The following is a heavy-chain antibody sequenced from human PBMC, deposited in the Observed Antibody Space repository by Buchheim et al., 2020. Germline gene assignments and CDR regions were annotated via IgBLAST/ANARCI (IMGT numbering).Heavy chain of an antibody. CDR3: ARGIAAAGYYYYYYGMDV. CDR2: IYTSGST. J-gene: IGHJ6*02. Sequence: QVQLQESGPGLVKPSQTLSLTCTVSGGSISSGSYYWSWIRQPAGKGLEWIGRIYTSGSTNYNPSLKSRVTLSVDTYTNQSSLKLSSVTAADTAVYYCARGIAAAGYYYYYYGMDVWGQGTT. D-gene: IGHD6-13*01. V-gene: IGHV4-61*02. CDR1: GGSISSGSYY.